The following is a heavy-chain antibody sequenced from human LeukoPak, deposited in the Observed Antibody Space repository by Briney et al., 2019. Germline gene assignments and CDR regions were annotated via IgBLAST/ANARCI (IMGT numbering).Heavy chain of an antibody. J-gene: IGHJ4*02. CDR1: GVSFYDYY. Sequence: SETLSLTCAVSGVSFYDYYWSLVGQTPGKGLEWIGEINHSGYTNDSPSLKSRVTLSIDTSRKQFSLNLRSVTVADTGIYYCTRRTTGHDYWGQGTLVTVSS. CDR3: TRRTTGHDY. V-gene: IGHV4-34*01. D-gene: IGHD2-8*02. CDR2: INHSGYT.